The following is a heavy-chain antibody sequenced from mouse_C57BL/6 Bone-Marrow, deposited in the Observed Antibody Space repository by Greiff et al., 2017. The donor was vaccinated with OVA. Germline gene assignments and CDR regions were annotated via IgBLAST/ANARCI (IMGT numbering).Heavy chain of an antibody. CDR3: ARGGLLRYDY. D-gene: IGHD1-1*01. Sequence: QVHVKQSGAELARPGASVKLSCKASGYTFTSYGISWVKQRTGQGLEWIGEIYPRSGNTYYNEKFKGKATLTADKSSSTAYMELRSLTSEDSAVDFCARGGLLRYDYWGQGTTLTVSS. CDR2: IYPRSGNT. J-gene: IGHJ2*01. CDR1: GYTFTSYG. V-gene: IGHV1-81*01.